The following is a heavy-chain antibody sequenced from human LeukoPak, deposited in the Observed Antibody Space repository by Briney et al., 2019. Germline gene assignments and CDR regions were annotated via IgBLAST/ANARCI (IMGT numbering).Heavy chain of an antibody. CDR3: ARGGGHTSTWRSFDL. J-gene: IGHJ4*02. V-gene: IGHV1-18*01. D-gene: IGHD6-13*01. CDR2: ISGYNGDT. CDR1: GYDFKTYA. Sequence: ASVKVSCTSSGYDFKTYAVSWVRQAPGQGLEWMGWISGYNGDTENAPTFRDRVTMTTDTSTSTAYIELRSLSLDDTAVYFCARGGGHTSTWRSFDLWGQGTLVIVSS.